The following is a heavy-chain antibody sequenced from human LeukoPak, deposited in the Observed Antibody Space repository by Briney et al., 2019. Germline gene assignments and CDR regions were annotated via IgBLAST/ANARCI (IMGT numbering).Heavy chain of an antibody. V-gene: IGHV1-69*04. D-gene: IGHD1-26*01. CDR1: GGTFSSYT. CDR2: IIPILGIA. J-gene: IGHJ4*02. CDR3: ARDSRATTFDY. Sequence: SVKVSCKASGGTFSSYTISWVRQAPGQGLEWMGRIIPILGIANYAQKFQGRVTITADKSTSTAYVELSSLRSEDTAVYYCARDSRATTFDYWGQGTLVTVSS.